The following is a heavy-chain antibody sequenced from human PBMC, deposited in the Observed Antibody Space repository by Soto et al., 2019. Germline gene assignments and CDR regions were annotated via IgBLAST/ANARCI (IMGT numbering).Heavy chain of an antibody. CDR3: ARDLSSDAQVRGVIITYYYYGMDV. CDR2: ISISGSTI. J-gene: IGHJ6*02. Sequence: GGSLRLSCAASGFTFSSYEMNWVRQAPGKGLGWVSYISISGSTIYYADSVKGRFTISRDNAKNPLYLQMNSLRAEDTAVYYCARDLSSDAQVRGVIITYYYYGMDVWGQGTKVTFSS. CDR1: GFTFSSYE. V-gene: IGHV3-48*03. D-gene: IGHD3-10*01.